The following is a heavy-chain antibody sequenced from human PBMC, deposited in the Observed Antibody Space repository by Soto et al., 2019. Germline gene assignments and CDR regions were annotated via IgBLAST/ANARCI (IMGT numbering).Heavy chain of an antibody. D-gene: IGHD2-15*01. Sequence: GGSLRLSCAASGFTFSISSMNWVRQAPGKGLEWVSYISSSSGTISYADSAKGRFTISRDNAKNSLYLQMNSLRAEDTAVYYCARSGGFDYWGQGTLVTVSS. CDR2: ISSSSGTI. CDR1: GFTFSISS. V-gene: IGHV3-48*01. J-gene: IGHJ4*02. CDR3: ARSGGFDY.